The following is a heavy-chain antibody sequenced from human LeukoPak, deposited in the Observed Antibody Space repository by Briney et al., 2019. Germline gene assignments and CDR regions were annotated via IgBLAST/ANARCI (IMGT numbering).Heavy chain of an antibody. CDR3: ARDGRGGHNDY. D-gene: IGHD1-1*01. CDR1: GFRLSDHW. Sequence: GGSLRLSCAASGFRLSDHWMSWVRQAPGKGLEWVANIREDESEKKYTDPVKGRFTISRDNAKNSVFLQMNSLRGEDTAVYYCARDGRGGHNDYWGQGTLVTVSS. V-gene: IGHV3-7*01. CDR2: IREDESEK. J-gene: IGHJ4*02.